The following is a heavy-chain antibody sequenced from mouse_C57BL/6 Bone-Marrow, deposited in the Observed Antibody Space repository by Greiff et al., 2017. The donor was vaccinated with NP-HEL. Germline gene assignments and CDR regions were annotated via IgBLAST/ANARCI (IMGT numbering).Heavy chain of an antibody. D-gene: IGHD1-1*01. CDR1: GFSFNTYA. Sequence: EVKLVESGGGLVQPKGSLKLSCAASGFSFNTYAMNWVRQAPGKGLEWVARIRSKSNNYATSYADSVKVRFHISRDDSESMLYLQMDTLKTEDTAMYYGVNLRAMDYWGQGTSVTVSS. V-gene: IGHV10-1*01. CDR3: VNLRAMDY. J-gene: IGHJ4*01. CDR2: IRSKSNNYAT.